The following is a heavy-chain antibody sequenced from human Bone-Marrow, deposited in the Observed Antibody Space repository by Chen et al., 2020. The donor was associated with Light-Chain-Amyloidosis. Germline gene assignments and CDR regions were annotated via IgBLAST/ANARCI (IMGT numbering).Heavy chain of an antibody. Sequence: EVQLEQSGPEVKKPGESLKISCKGSGYTFPNYWIGWVRQMPGKGLGWMGVIYLDDSDARYSPSFEAQVPISADKSITPAYLQWRSLKASDTAMYYCARRRDGYNFDYWGQGTLVTLSS. CDR2: IYLDDSDA. V-gene: IGHV5-51*01. CDR1: GYTFPNYW. CDR3: ARRRDGYNFDY. J-gene: IGHJ4*02. D-gene: IGHD5-12*01.